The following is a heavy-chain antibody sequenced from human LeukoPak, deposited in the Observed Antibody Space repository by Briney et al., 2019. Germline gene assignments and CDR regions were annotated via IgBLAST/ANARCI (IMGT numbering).Heavy chain of an antibody. D-gene: IGHD1-26*01. V-gene: IGHV4-34*01. Sequence: TSETLSLTCAVYGGSFSGYYWSWIRQPPGKGLEWIGEINHSGSTNYNPSLKSRVTISVDTSKNQFSLKLSSVTAADTAVYYCASHLGIVGATSWFDPWGQGTLVTVSS. CDR1: GGSFSGYY. CDR3: ASHLGIVGATSWFDP. J-gene: IGHJ5*02. CDR2: INHSGST.